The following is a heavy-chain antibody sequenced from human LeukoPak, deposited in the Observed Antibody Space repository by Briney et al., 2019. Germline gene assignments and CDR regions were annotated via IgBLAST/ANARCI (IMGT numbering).Heavy chain of an antibody. D-gene: IGHD3-9*01. CDR1: GFTFSSYA. CDR3: ARDFGWLSGFDN. J-gene: IGHJ4*02. Sequence: GGSLRPSCAASGFTFSSYAIHWVRQAPGKGLEWVAIISYDGTNKYYADSVRGRFTISRDNSKNTLYLQMNSLRAEDTAVYYCARDFGWLSGFDNWGQGTLVTVSS. V-gene: IGHV3-30-3*01. CDR2: ISYDGTNK.